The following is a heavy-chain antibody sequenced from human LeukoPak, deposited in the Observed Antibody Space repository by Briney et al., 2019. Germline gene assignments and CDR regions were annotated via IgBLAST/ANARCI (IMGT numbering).Heavy chain of an antibody. CDR1: GFTFSNAW. Sequence: GGSLRLSCAASGFTFSNAWMSWVRQAPGKGLEWVGRIKSKTDGGTTDYAAPVKGRFTISRDDSKNTLYLQMNSLRAEDTAVYYCAKDMKVAAGPFDYWGQGTLVTVAS. CDR3: AKDMKVAAGPFDY. V-gene: IGHV3-15*01. D-gene: IGHD6-13*01. J-gene: IGHJ4*02. CDR2: IKSKTDGGTT.